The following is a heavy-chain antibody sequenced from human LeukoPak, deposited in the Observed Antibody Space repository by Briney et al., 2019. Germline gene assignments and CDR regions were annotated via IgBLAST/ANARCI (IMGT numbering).Heavy chain of an antibody. CDR3: AREFYRYGYDY. D-gene: IGHD5-18*01. Sequence: ASVKVSCKASGYTFTSYGISWVRQAPGQGLEWMGWMNPNSGNTGYAQKFQGRVTMTRNTSISTAYMELSSLRSEDTAVYYCAREFYRYGYDYWGQGTLVTVSS. CDR1: GYTFTSYG. V-gene: IGHV1-8*02. CDR2: MNPNSGNT. J-gene: IGHJ4*02.